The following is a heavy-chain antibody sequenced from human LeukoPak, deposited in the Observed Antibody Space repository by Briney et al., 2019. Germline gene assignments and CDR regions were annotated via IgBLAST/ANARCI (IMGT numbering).Heavy chain of an antibody. D-gene: IGHD1-20*01. CDR1: GGSISSSSYY. Sequence: PSETLSLTCTVSGGSISSSSYYWGWIRQPPGKGLEWIGSIYYSGSTYYNPSLKSRVTISVDTSKNQFSLKLSSVTAADTAVYYCARGYITGTTGWFDPWGQGTLVTVSS. V-gene: IGHV4-39*07. CDR3: ARGYITGTTGWFDP. J-gene: IGHJ5*02. CDR2: IYYSGST.